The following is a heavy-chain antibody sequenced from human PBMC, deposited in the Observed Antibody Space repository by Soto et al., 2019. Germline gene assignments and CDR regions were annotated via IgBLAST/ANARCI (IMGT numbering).Heavy chain of an antibody. J-gene: IGHJ4*01. CDR2: IYYSGST. CDR1: GGSISGYY. CDR3: ARAPLRGYSYGYFDC. V-gene: IGHV4-59*01. Sequence: SETLSLTCTVSGGSISGYYWSWIRQPPGKGLEWIGYIYYSGSTNYNPSLESRVTISVDTSKNQFSLRLSSVTAADTAVYYCARAPLRGYSYGYFDCWGHGTLVTVSS. D-gene: IGHD5-18*01.